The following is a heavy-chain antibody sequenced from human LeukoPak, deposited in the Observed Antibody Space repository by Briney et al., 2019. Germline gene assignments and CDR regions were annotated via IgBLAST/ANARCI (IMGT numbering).Heavy chain of an antibody. V-gene: IGHV3-30-3*01. D-gene: IGHD6-19*01. CDR2: ISYDGSNK. CDR1: GFTFSSYA. CDR3: DVAVAGIVY. Sequence: GGSLRLSCAASGFTFSSYAMHWVRQAPGKGLEWVAVISYDGSNKYYADSVKGRFTISRDKSKNTLYLQMNSLRAEDTAVYYCDVAVAGIVYWGQGTLVTVSS. J-gene: IGHJ4*02.